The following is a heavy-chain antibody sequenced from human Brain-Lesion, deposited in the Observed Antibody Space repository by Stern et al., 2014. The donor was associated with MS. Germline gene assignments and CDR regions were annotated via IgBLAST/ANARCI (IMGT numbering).Heavy chain of an antibody. Sequence: QLQLQESGPGLVKPSETLSLTCTVAGGSVSSTSYAWAWIRQPPGKGLEWIGTIYYSGNTYYSPSLKSRLTISLDTSQNQFSLQRRFVTAADTAVYYCAGEEDIRYCSGGSCTGNWFDPWGQGTLVTVSS. CDR1: GGSVSSTSYA. D-gene: IGHD2-15*01. J-gene: IGHJ5*02. V-gene: IGHV4-39*01. CDR2: IYYSGNT. CDR3: AGEEDIRYCSGGSCTGNWFDP.